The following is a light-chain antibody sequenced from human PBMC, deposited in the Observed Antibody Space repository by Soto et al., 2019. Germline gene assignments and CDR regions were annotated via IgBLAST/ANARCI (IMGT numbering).Light chain of an antibody. J-gene: IGKJ2*01. CDR2: DAS. CDR1: QSISSW. CDR3: QQYNSYSPMT. Sequence: DIQMTQSPSTLSASVGDRVTITCRASQSISSWLAWYQQKPGKAPKLLIYDASSLESGVPSRFSGSGSGTEFTLTISRLQPDAFATYYCQQYNSYSPMTFGQGTKLDIK. V-gene: IGKV1-5*01.